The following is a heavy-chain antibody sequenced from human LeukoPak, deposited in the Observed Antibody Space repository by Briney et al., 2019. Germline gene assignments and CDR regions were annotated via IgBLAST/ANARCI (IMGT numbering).Heavy chain of an antibody. Sequence: GAPLKISCQGSGYPFTTHWIGWVRPMPGKGLEWMGIIYPGDSDTTYSPSFQGQVTISADKSISTAYLQWSSLRASDTAIYYCARSSCYGSCYFDYWGQGTLVTVSS. CDR3: ARSSCYGSCYFDY. J-gene: IGHJ4*02. D-gene: IGHD2-2*01. V-gene: IGHV5-51*01. CDR2: IYPGDSDT. CDR1: GYPFTTHW.